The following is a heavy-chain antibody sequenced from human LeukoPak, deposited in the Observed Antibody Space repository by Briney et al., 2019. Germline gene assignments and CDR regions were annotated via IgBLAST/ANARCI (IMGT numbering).Heavy chain of an antibody. D-gene: IGHD3-22*01. CDR2: IYYSGST. V-gene: IGHV4-59*12. Sequence: SETLSLTCTVSGGSISSYYWSWIRQPPGKGLEWIGYIYYSGSTYYNPSLKSRVTISVDTSKNQFSLKLSSVTAADTAVYYCARADETLYYYDSSGYHAFDIWGQGTMVTVSS. CDR1: GGSISSYY. J-gene: IGHJ3*02. CDR3: ARADETLYYYDSSGYHAFDI.